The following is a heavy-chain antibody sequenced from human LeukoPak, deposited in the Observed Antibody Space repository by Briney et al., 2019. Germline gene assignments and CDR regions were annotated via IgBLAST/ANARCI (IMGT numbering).Heavy chain of an antibody. D-gene: IGHD2-2*01. CDR3: ARAISSADVAAGY. CDR1: GYTFTSYY. Sequence: ASVKVSCKASGYTFTSYYMHWVRQAPGQGLEWMGWMNPNSGNTGYAQKFQGRVTMTRNTSISTAYMELSSLRSEDTAVYYCARAISSADVAAGYWGQGTLVTVSS. J-gene: IGHJ4*02. CDR2: MNPNSGNT. V-gene: IGHV1-8*02.